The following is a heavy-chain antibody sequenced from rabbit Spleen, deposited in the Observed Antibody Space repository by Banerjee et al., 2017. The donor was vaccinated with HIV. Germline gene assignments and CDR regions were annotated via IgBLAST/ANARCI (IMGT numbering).Heavy chain of an antibody. CDR3: ARDQAGYAGYGYTWGL. CDR1: GFDFSSYS. V-gene: IGHV1S7*01. CDR2: IYTGRGGT. D-gene: IGHD6-1*01. J-gene: IGHJ3*01. Sequence: QLKETGGGLVQPGGSLTLSCKTSGFDFSSYSMSWVRQAPGKGLEWIGAIYTGRGGTDYANWVNGRFTISSDNAQYTVDLQMNSLTAADTATYFCARDQAGYAGYGYTWGLWGQGTLVTVS.